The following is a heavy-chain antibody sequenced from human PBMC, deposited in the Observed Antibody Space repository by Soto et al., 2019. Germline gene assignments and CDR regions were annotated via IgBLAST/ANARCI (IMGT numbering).Heavy chain of an antibody. V-gene: IGHV3-48*02. CDR1: GFTFSSYS. CDR3: AFTLTDSSGWYKKIRDAFDI. CDR2: ISSSSSTI. J-gene: IGHJ3*02. D-gene: IGHD6-19*01. Sequence: GGSLRLSCAASGFTFSSYSMNWVRQAPGKGLEWVSYISSSSSTIYYADSVKGRFTISRDNAKNSLYLQMNSLRDEDTAVYYCAFTLTDSSGWYKKIRDAFDIWGQGTMVTVSS.